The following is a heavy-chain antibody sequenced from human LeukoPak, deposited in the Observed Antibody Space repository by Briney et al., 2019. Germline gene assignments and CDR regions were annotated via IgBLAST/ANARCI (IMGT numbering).Heavy chain of an antibody. CDR1: GFSFSSYW. CDR3: AIAVGWELGY. D-gene: IGHD1-26*01. V-gene: IGHV3-7*01. CDR2: INQDGSEE. Sequence: GGSLRLSCAASGFSFSSYWMSGVRQAPGKGPEWLANINQDGSEENYVDSAKGRFTISRDGAKNSLYLQMNSLRAEDTAVYYCAIAVGWELGYWGQGTLVTVSS. J-gene: IGHJ4*02.